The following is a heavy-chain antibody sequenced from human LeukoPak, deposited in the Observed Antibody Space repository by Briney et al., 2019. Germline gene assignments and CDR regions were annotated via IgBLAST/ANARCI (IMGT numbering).Heavy chain of an antibody. V-gene: IGHV3-53*01. CDR3: ARSPAAGSAAAFDY. CDR1: GFTVCSNF. CDR2: IYTGGST. Sequence: GGSLRLSCAASGFTVCSNFMTWVRQAPGKGLEWVSVIYTGGSTYYADSVKGRFTISRDNSKNTLYLQMNSLRAEDTAVYYCARSPAAGSAAAFDYWGQGTLVTVSS. J-gene: IGHJ4*02. D-gene: IGHD6-13*01.